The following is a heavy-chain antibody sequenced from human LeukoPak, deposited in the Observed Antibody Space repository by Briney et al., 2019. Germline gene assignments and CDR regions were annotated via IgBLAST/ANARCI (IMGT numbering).Heavy chain of an antibody. V-gene: IGHV4-4*07. CDR1: GGSISSYY. D-gene: IGHD2-15*01. Sequence: KPSETLSLTCTVSGGSISSYYWSWVRQPAGKGLEWVGRIYTSGSNNYNPSLKSRVTISVDTSKNQFSLKLSSVTAADTAVYYCARGGLGYCSGGSCGAFDIWGQGTMVTVSS. J-gene: IGHJ3*02. CDR3: ARGGLGYCSGGSCGAFDI. CDR2: IYTSGSN.